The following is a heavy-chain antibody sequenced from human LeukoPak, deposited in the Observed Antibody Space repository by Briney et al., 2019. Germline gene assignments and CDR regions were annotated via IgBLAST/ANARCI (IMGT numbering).Heavy chain of an antibody. D-gene: IGHD1-7*01. CDR3: ATAFSHLELRDY. J-gene: IGHJ4*02. CDR2: FDPEDGET. V-gene: IGHV1-24*01. CDR1: GYTLTELS. Sequence: ASVKVSCKVSGYTLTELSMHWVRQAPGEGLEWMGGFDPEDGETIYAQKFQGRVTMTEDTSTDTAYMELSSLRSEDTAVYYCATAFSHLELRDYWGQGTLVTVSS.